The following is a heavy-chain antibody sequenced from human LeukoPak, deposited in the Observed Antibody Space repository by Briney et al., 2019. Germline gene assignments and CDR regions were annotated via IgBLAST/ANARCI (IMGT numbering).Heavy chain of an antibody. CDR2: INHSGST. CDR1: GGSFSGYY. Sequence: PSETLSLTCAVYGGSFSGYYWSWIRQPPRKGLEWIGEINHSGSTNYNPSLKSRVTISVDTSKNQFSLKLSSVTAADTAVYYCASTNYGDYGDYWGQGTLVTVSS. D-gene: IGHD4-17*01. V-gene: IGHV4-34*01. CDR3: ASTNYGDYGDY. J-gene: IGHJ4*02.